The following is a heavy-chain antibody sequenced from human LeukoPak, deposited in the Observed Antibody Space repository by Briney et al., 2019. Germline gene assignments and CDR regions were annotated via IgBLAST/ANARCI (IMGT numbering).Heavy chain of an antibody. CDR3: VDLDSGLDY. V-gene: IGHV3-23*01. CDR1: GFIFSSSA. Sequence: GGSLRLSCAASGFIFSSSAMSWVRQAPGKGLEWVSSISTSDGSISYADSVKGRFTISRDNSKNTLSLQMNSLRAEDTAVYYCVDLDSGLDYWGQGTLVTVSS. D-gene: IGHD6-19*01. CDR2: ISTSDGSI. J-gene: IGHJ4*02.